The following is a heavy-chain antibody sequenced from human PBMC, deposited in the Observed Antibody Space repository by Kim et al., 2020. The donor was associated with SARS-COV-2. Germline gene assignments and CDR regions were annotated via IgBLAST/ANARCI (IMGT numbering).Heavy chain of an antibody. V-gene: IGHV1-24*01. Sequence: ASVKVSCKVSGYTLTELSMHWVRQAPGKGLEWMGGFDPEDGETIYAQKFQGRVTMTEDTSTDTAYMELSSLRSEDTAVYYCATLPYYDILTGYYASYWYFDLWGRGTLVTVSS. CDR1: GYTLTELS. J-gene: IGHJ2*01. D-gene: IGHD3-9*01. CDR3: ATLPYYDILTGYYASYWYFDL. CDR2: FDPEDGET.